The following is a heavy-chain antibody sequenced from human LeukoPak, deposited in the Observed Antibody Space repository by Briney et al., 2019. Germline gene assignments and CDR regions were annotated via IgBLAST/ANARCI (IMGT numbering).Heavy chain of an antibody. CDR3: ARDKIVGPTKFDY. CDR1: GFTFSSYW. D-gene: IGHD1-26*01. J-gene: IGHJ4*02. Sequence: GGSLRLSCAASGFTFSSYWMSWVRQTPGKGPEWVANVRPDGNEIYYVDSVKGRFTISRDNARNSLYLQMHSLRDEDTAVYYCARDKIVGPTKFDYWGQGTLVTVSS. V-gene: IGHV3-7*01. CDR2: VRPDGNEI.